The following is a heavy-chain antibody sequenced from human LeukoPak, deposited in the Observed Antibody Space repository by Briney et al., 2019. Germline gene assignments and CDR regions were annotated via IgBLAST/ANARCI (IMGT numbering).Heavy chain of an antibody. CDR2: IFSSGST. CDR3: ARASYSSSSGAWYFDL. Sequence: SETLSLTCTVSGGSISSYYWSWIRQPPGKGLEWIGYIFSSGSTNYNPSLKSRVTISVDASKNQFSLRLSSVTAADTAVFYCARASYSSSSGAWYFDLWGRGTLVTVSS. V-gene: IGHV4-59*01. CDR1: GGSISSYY. J-gene: IGHJ2*01. D-gene: IGHD6-6*01.